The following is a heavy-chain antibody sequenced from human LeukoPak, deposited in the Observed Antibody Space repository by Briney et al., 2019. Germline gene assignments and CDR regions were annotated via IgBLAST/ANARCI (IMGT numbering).Heavy chain of an antibody. CDR3: ARRRNIHNYGDYSFDY. Sequence: SETLSLTCTVSGGSISSYYWSWIRQPPGKGLEWIGYIYYSGSTNYNPSLKSRVTLSVDTSKNQFSLRLSSVTAADTAVYYCARRRNIHNYGDYSFDYWGQGTLVTVSS. J-gene: IGHJ4*02. CDR2: IYYSGST. CDR1: GGSISSYY. D-gene: IGHD4-17*01. V-gene: IGHV4-59*08.